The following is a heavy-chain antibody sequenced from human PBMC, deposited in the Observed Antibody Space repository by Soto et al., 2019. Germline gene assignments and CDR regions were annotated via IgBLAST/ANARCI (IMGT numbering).Heavy chain of an antibody. CDR1: GASIRNTGFY. D-gene: IGHD2-21*02. J-gene: IGHJ3*01. V-gene: IGHV4-61*08. CDR3: ARTTASRSLDV. CDR2: IYSSGNT. Sequence: QVQLQESGPGLVKPSETLSLTATVSGASIRNTGFYWSGIRQPPGKGLEWIGYIYSSGNTTYNSSLKSRVTISLDTSKNQVSLNLTSVTAADTAMYYCARTTASRSLDVWGHGTMVSVSS.